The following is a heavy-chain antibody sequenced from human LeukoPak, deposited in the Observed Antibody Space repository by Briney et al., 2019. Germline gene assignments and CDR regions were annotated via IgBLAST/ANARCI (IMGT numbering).Heavy chain of an antibody. D-gene: IGHD6-6*01. V-gene: IGHV4-38-2*02. CDR1: GYSISSGYY. J-gene: IGHJ4*02. CDR2: IYNSGST. CDR3: ARGLQYSSSPADY. Sequence: SETLSLTCTASGYSISSGYYWGWIRQSPGKGLEWIGSIYNSGSTYYNPSLKSRITISVDTSKNQFSLRLRSVTAADTAVYYCARGLQYSSSPADYWGQGTLVTVSS.